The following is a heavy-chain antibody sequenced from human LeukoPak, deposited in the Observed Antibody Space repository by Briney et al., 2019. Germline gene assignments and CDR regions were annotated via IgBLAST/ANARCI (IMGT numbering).Heavy chain of an antibody. CDR1: GSTFSRYS. D-gene: IGHD3-22*01. V-gene: IGHV3-21*01. Sequence: PGGSLRLSCAASGSTFSRYSMNWVRQAPGKGLEWVSSITSSSSYIYYADSVKGRFTISRDNAKNSLYLQMNSLRAEDTAVYYCASSRYDSSGYYGIIGYWGQGTLVTVSS. CDR2: ITSSSSYI. CDR3: ASSRYDSSGYYGIIGY. J-gene: IGHJ4*02.